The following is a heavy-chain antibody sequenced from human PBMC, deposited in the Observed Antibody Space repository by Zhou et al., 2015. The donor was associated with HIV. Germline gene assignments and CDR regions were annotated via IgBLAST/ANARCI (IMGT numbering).Heavy chain of an antibody. Sequence: QVQLVQSGAEVKKPGASVKVSCKASGYTFTSYGISWVRQAPGQGLEWMGWISAYNGNTNYAQKLQGRVTMTTDTSTSTAYMELRSLRSDDTAVYYCARVPAMITFGGVIEHDYWGQGTLVTVSS. CDR3: ARVPAMITFGGVIEHDY. V-gene: IGHV1-18*01. CDR2: ISAYNGNT. D-gene: IGHD3-16*02. CDR1: GYTFTSYG. J-gene: IGHJ4*02.